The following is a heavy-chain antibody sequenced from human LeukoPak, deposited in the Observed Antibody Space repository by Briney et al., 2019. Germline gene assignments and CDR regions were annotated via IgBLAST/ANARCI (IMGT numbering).Heavy chain of an antibody. J-gene: IGHJ4*02. CDR1: GFTFSSYA. CDR3: AKSPLRYCGGDCHYFDY. Sequence: GGSLRLSCAASGFTFSSYAMSWVRQAPGKGLEWVSAISGSGGSTYYADSVKGRFTISRDNSKNTLYLQMNSLRAEDTAVYYCAKSPLRYCGGDCHYFDYWGQGTLVTVSS. CDR2: ISGSGGST. D-gene: IGHD2-21*02. V-gene: IGHV3-23*01.